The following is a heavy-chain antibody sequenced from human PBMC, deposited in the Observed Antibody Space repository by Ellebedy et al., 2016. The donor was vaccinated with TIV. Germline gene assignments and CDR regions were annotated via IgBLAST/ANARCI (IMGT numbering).Heavy chain of an antibody. CDR3: ARPSREPLH. D-gene: IGHD1-14*01. V-gene: IGHV3-7*03. CDR2: IKDDGGYK. CDR1: GFIFSSYW. J-gene: IGHJ4*01. Sequence: GESLKISXAASGFIFSSYWMSWVRQAPGKGLEWVAHIKDDGGYKNYVDSVKGRFTISRDNAKNSLYLQMNSLRAEDTAIYYCARPSREPLHWGPGTLVTVSS.